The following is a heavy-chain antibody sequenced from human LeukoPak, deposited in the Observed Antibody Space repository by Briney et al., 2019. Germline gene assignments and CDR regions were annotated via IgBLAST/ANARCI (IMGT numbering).Heavy chain of an antibody. V-gene: IGHV1-69*05. Sequence: SVEVSCKASGGTFSSYAISWVRQAPGQGLEWMGGIIPIFGTANYAQKFQGRVTITTDESTSTAYMELSSLRSEDTAVYYCARDHSSHYYDSSGLLGYWGQGTLVTVSS. CDR2: IIPIFGTA. CDR1: GGTFSSYA. D-gene: IGHD3-22*01. CDR3: ARDHSSHYYDSSGLLGY. J-gene: IGHJ4*02.